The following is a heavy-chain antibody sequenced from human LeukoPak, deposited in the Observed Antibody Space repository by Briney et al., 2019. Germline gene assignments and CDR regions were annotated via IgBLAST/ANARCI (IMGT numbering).Heavy chain of an antibody. J-gene: IGHJ6*02. D-gene: IGHD2-2*02. V-gene: IGHV4-34*01. CDR1: GGSISSGGYS. Sequence: PSETLSLTCAVSGGSISSGGYSWSWIRQPPGKGLEWIGEINHSGSTNYNPSLKSRVTMSVDTSKNQFSLKLSSVTAADTAVYYCARGSCSSTSCYNYYYYGMDVWGQGTTVTVSS. CDR2: INHSGST. CDR3: ARGSCSSTSCYNYYYYGMDV.